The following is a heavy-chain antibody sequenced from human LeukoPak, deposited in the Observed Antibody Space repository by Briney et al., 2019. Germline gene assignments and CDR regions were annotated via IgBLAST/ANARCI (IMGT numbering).Heavy chain of an antibody. CDR1: GASISSYY. Sequence: KSSETLSLTCTVSGASISSYYWSWIRQPPGKGLEWIGDIYYSGSIKYNPSLKSRVTMSVDTSKNQFSLKLSSVTAADTAVYYCAREVVPAAISTNWFDPWGQGTLVTVSS. D-gene: IGHD2-2*01. CDR3: AREVVPAAISTNWFDP. CDR2: IYYSGSI. V-gene: IGHV4-59*12. J-gene: IGHJ5*02.